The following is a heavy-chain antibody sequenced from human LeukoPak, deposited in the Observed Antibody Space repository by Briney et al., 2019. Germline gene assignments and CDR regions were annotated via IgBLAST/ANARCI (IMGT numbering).Heavy chain of an antibody. V-gene: IGHV3-7*01. CDR1: GFTFGNHR. CDR2: IKQDGGET. J-gene: IGHJ3*02. CDR3: ARDSTGWQADSFDI. Sequence: GGSLRLSCVASGFTFGNHRMSWVRQAPGKGLEWVADIKQDGGETYYADFVRGRFTISRDNGKNSLYLQMNSLRVEDTAVYFCARDSTGWQADSFDIWGQGTKVTVSS. D-gene: IGHD2-8*02.